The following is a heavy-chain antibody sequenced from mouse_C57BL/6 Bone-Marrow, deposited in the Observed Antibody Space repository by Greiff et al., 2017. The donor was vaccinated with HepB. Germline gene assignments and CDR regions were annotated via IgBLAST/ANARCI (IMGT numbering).Heavy chain of an antibody. CDR2: IYPGEGDT. V-gene: IGHV1-82*01. J-gene: IGHJ3*01. D-gene: IGHD5-2*01. CDR3: AREGIRGFAY. Sequence: QVQLKQSGPELVKPGASVKISCKASGYAFSSSWMNWVKQRPGKGLEWIGRIYPGEGDTNYNGKFKGKATMTAEKSSSTAYMQLSSLTTGDSAVYLCAREGIRGFAYWGQGTLVTVSA. CDR1: GYAFSSSW.